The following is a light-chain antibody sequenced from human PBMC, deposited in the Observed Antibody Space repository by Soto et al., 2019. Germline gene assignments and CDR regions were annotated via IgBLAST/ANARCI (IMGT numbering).Light chain of an antibody. Sequence: QSAVTQPRSVSGSPGQSLTISCTGTSSDVGGYNYVSWYQQYPGKVPKLMIYDVTKRPSGVPDRFSGSKSGNTASLTISGLQAEDEADYYCCSHAGSYTYVFGTGTKVTVL. CDR2: DVT. CDR3: CSHAGSYTYV. CDR1: SSDVGGYNY. V-gene: IGLV2-11*01. J-gene: IGLJ1*01.